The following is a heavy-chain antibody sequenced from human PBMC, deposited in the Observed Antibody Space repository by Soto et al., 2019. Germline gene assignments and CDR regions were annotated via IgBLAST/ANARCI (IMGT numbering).Heavy chain of an antibody. Sequence: GGSLRLSCAASGFTFSSYGMHWVRQAPGKGLEWVAVISYDGSNKYYADSVKGRFTISRDNSKNTLYLQMNSLRAEDTAVYYCAKVHIVVVPYYYYMDVWGKGTTVTVSS. D-gene: IGHD2-2*01. V-gene: IGHV3-30*18. J-gene: IGHJ6*03. CDR2: ISYDGSNK. CDR1: GFTFSSYG. CDR3: AKVHIVVVPYYYYMDV.